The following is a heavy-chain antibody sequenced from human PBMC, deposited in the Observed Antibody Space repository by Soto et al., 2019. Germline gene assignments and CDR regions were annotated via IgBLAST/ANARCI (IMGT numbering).Heavy chain of an antibody. Sequence: XASLLLTCAVCGDSISSSVWWSWFRQPPGKGLEWIGEVFHTGNTNYNPSLKSRVTMSVDKSTNEFSLKVTSVTAADTAIYYCARKAWVRFDYWGQGALVTVSS. CDR2: VFHTGNT. V-gene: IGHV4-4*02. J-gene: IGHJ4*02. CDR1: GDSISSSVW. D-gene: IGHD7-27*01. CDR3: ARKAWVRFDY.